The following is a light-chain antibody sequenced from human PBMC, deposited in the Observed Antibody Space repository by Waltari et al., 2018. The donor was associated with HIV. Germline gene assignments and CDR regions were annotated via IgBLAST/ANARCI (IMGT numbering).Light chain of an antibody. CDR3: ASWDDSLSGLV. CDR1: SSNIGVTY. V-gene: IGLV1-47*01. J-gene: IGLJ2*01. CDR2: RNN. Sequence: SVLTQPPSASGTPGQRVTISCSGTSSNIGVTYVYWYQQLPGTTPKLRIQRNNQRPSGVPDRFSGSKSGTSASLAISGLRSEDEADYYCASWDDSLSGLVFGGGTKLTVL.